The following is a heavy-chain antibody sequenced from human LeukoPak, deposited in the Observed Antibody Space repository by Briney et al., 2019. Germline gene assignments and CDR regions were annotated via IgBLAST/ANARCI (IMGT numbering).Heavy chain of an antibody. V-gene: IGHV4-39*01. CDR2: IYYSGGT. CDR1: GGSISSSSYY. D-gene: IGHD6-6*01. CDR3: ARWGSYRSSSGVTRGIYYFDY. Sequence: SETLSLTCTVSGGSISSSSYYWAWIRQPPGKGLEWIGTIYYSGGTYYNPSLKRRVTISVDTSENQFSVKLSSVTAADTAVYYCARWGSYRSSSGVTRGIYYFDYWGQGTLVTVSS. J-gene: IGHJ4*02.